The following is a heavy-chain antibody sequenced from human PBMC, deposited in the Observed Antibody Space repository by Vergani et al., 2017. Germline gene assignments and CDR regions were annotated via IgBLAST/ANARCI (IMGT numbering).Heavy chain of an antibody. CDR2: INPSGGST. CDR3: ARAAVAGDFDY. V-gene: IGHV1-46*01. D-gene: IGHD6-19*01. CDR1: GYPFTSYY. Sequence: QVQLVQSGAEVKKPGASVKVSCKAFGYPFTSYYMHWVRQAPGQGFEWMGIINPSGGSTSYAQKFQGRVTMTRETSTSTVYMGLSSLRSVDTAVYYCARAAVAGDFDYWGQGTLVTVSS. J-gene: IGHJ4*02.